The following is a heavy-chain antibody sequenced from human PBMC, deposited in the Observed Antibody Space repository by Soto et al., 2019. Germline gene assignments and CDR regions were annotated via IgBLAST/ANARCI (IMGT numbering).Heavy chain of an antibody. D-gene: IGHD3-10*02. V-gene: IGHV4-31*03. J-gene: IGHJ4*02. CDR1: GGSISGGGYY. CDR2: IYYSGST. CDR3: ARVERYDVFGFFDS. Sequence: QVQLHESGPGLVKSSQPLSLTCTVSGGSISGGGYYWGWIRQHPGKGLEWIGNIYYSGSTYYNPSLKSRVSISVDTSENQFSLDLSSVTAADTAVYYCARVERYDVFGFFDSWGQGTLVTVSS.